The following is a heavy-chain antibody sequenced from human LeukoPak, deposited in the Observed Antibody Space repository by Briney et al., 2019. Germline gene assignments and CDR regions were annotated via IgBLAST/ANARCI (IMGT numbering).Heavy chain of an antibody. CDR3: AMLASQYLTSWFDY. V-gene: IGHV3-23*01. D-gene: IGHD4-11*01. CDR1: GFTFSSYA. CDR2: ISGSGGST. Sequence: GGSLRLSCAASGFTFSSYAMSWVRQAPGKGLEWVSAISGSGGSTYYADSVRGRFTISRDNSKNTLYLQLNSLRAEDTAVYYCAMLASQYLTSWFDYWGQGTLVTVSS. J-gene: IGHJ4*02.